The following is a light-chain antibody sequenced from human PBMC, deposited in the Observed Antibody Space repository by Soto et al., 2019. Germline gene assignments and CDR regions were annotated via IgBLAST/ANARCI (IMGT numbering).Light chain of an antibody. CDR1: HDISTF. V-gene: IGKV1-9*01. CDR3: QQLYTLPFT. Sequence: DIQLTQSPSLLSASIGDIVTITFRASHDISTFLAWYQQKPGKAPKLLIYEASTLQSGVPSRFSGSGSGTEFTLTISGLLPEDFAAYHCQQLYTLPFTFGQETRLE. J-gene: IGKJ5*01. CDR2: EAS.